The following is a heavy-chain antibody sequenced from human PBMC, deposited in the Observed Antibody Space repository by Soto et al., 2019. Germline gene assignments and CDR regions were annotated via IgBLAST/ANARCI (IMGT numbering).Heavy chain of an antibody. CDR2: ISGYNGNT. J-gene: IGHJ6*02. Sequence: QVQLVQSGAEVKKPGASVTVSCKTSGYTFSNYGINWVRQAPGQGLEWMGWISGYNGNTNYAQTVQGRVTMTTDTSTGTVYMELRSLKSDDTAIYYCSRFIIVGGLFDPNYYHGMDVLGQGTTVTVSS. CDR1: GYTFSNYG. D-gene: IGHD3-10*01. V-gene: IGHV1-18*01. CDR3: SRFIIVGGLFDPNYYHGMDV.